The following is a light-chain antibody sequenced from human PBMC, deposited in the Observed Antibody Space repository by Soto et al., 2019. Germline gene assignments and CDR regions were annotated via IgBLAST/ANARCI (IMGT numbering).Light chain of an antibody. CDR2: DNN. CDR1: SSNIGNND. CDR3: GTWDSDSYV. V-gene: IGLV1-51*01. Sequence: SALTQSPSVSAPPGQKVTISCSGGSSNIGNNDVSWYHQLPGTAPKVLIYDNNKRASGIPDRFSGSKSGTSATLGITGLQTGDEGDYYCGTWDSDSYVFGTGTKVTVL. J-gene: IGLJ1*01.